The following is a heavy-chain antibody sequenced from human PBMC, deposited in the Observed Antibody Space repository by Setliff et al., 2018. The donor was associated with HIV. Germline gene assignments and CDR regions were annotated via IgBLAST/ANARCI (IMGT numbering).Heavy chain of an antibody. CDR1: GGSIRNEDYF. J-gene: IGHJ4*02. Sequence: SETLSLTCTVSGGSIRNEDYFWSWIRQPAGKGLEWIGPFYTSGSTNYHPPFKSRVTISEGTSENQFSLKLTSVTAADTAIFYCARGGGRVVRGLIGMYYFDYWGQGILVTVSS. V-gene: IGHV4-61*02. CDR3: ARGGGRVVRGLIGMYYFDY. CDR2: FYTSGST. D-gene: IGHD3-10*01.